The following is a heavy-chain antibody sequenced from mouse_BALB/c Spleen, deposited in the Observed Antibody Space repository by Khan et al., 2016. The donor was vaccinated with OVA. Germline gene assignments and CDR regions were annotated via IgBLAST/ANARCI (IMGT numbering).Heavy chain of an antibody. J-gene: IGHJ3*01. Sequence: QVQLQQSGPELVKPGASVKMSCKASGYTFTDYVMNWVKQRTGQGLEWIGQIYPGSDSTYYNEKFKGKATLTADRSSSTAYMQLSSLTSEDSAVYFWARAGWDVFDYGGQGTLVTVSA. CDR2: IYPGSDST. V-gene: IGHV1-77*01. CDR1: GYTFTDYV. CDR3: ARAGWDVFDY. D-gene: IGHD4-1*01.